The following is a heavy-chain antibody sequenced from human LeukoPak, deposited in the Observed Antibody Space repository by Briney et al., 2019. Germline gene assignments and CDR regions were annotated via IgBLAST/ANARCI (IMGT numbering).Heavy chain of an antibody. CDR1: GFTFSSSA. V-gene: IGHV3-7*01. J-gene: IGHJ4*02. D-gene: IGHD5-18*01. CDR3: ARHLSGVTGYTYGRGIDY. Sequence: PGGSLRLSCAASGFTFSSSAMSWVRQAPGKGLEWVANIKKDGSEKYSVDSVKGRFTISRDNAKTSLYLQMNTLRAEDTAVYYCARHLSGVTGYTYGRGIDYWGQGTLVTVSS. CDR2: IKKDGSEK.